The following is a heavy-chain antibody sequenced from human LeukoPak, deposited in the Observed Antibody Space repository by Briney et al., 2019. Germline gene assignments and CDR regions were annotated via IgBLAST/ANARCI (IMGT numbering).Heavy chain of an antibody. J-gene: IGHJ6*04. D-gene: IGHD2-2*01. CDR3: ARGYCSSTSCHQPYYYYGMDV. V-gene: IGHV1-2*04. Sequence: ASVKVSCKASGYTFTGYYMHWVRQAPGQGLEWMGWINPNSGGTNYAQKFQGWVTMTRDTSISTAYMELSRLRSDDTAVYYCARGYCSSTSCHQPYYYYGMDVWGXGTTVTVSS. CDR1: GYTFTGYY. CDR2: INPNSGGT.